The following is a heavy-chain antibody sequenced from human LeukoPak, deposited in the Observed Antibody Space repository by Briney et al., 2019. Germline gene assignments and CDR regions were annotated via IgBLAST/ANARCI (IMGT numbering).Heavy chain of an antibody. Sequence: SETLSRTCTVPGGSISSGTYYWGWVRQPPGKGLEWIGSIYYSGSTSYNPSLKSRVTISVDTSKNQFSLKLDSVTAADTAVYYCARNASDSGTSYFDYWGQGTLVTVSS. CDR3: ARNASDSGTSYFDY. D-gene: IGHD1-26*01. V-gene: IGHV4-39*01. CDR2: IYYSGST. J-gene: IGHJ4*02. CDR1: GGSISSGTYY.